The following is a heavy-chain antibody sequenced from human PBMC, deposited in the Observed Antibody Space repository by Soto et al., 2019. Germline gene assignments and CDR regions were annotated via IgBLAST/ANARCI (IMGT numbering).Heavy chain of an antibody. CDR2: IYYSGST. J-gene: IGHJ3*02. CDR1: GGYIISGVYY. CDR3: ARERRGSGSYYNLFAFDI. D-gene: IGHD3-10*01. V-gene: IGHV4-31*03. Sequence: SETMSLTCTVSGGYIISGVYYWSWLSQHPGKGLEWIGYIYYSGSTYYNPSLKSRVTISLDTSKNQFSLKLSSVTAADTAVYYCARERRGSGSYYNLFAFDIWGQGTMVTVSS.